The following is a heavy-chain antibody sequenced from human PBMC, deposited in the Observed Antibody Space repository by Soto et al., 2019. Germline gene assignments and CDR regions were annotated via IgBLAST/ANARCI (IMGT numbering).Heavy chain of an antibody. J-gene: IGHJ6*02. Sequence: GGSLRLSCAASGFTFSSYAMHWVRQAPGKGLEWVAVISYDGGNKYYADSVKGRFTISRDNSKNTLYLQMNSLRAEDTAVYYCARVLTYYYDSSGYYGAYYYYYGMDVWAQGTPVTVSS. CDR2: ISYDGGNK. CDR3: ARVLTYYYDSSGYYGAYYYYYGMDV. CDR1: GFTFSSYA. D-gene: IGHD3-22*01. V-gene: IGHV3-30-3*01.